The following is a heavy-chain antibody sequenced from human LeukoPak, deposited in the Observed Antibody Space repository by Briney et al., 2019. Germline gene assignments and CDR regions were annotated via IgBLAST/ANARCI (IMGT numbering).Heavy chain of an antibody. D-gene: IGHD1-26*01. Sequence: ASVKVSRRASGYTFHTYDITWVRQAPGQGLEWMGWIRSQNGATNYAQKLQGRVTMTTDASTSTVHMELRSLRSDDTAVYYCARVGRSGSPGAFDIWGQGTMVIVSA. CDR3: ARVGRSGSPGAFDI. CDR1: GYTFHTYD. V-gene: IGHV1-18*01. CDR2: IRSQNGAT. J-gene: IGHJ3*02.